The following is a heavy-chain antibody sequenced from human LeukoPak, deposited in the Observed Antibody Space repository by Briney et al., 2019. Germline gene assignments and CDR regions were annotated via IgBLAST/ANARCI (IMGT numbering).Heavy chain of an antibody. Sequence: ASVKVSCKASGYTFDDEYIRWVRQAPGLGLEWMGWINPQNGDTNYAQRFQGRVTMTRDTSISTAYMELRSLKSDDSATYYCARRVQKLVATSWFDPWGQGTLVTVSS. CDR1: GYTFDDEY. D-gene: IGHD5-12*01. J-gene: IGHJ5*02. CDR3: ARRVQKLVATSWFDP. CDR2: INPQNGDT. V-gene: IGHV1-2*02.